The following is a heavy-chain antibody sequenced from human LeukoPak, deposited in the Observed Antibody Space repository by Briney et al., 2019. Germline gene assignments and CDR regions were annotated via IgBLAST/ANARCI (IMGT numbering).Heavy chain of an antibody. CDR3: ARGTPELYYFDY. V-gene: IGHV4-31*03. CDR2: IYYSGST. D-gene: IGHD3-10*01. Sequence: SETLSLTCTVSGGSISSGGYYWSWIRQHPGKGLEWIGYIYYSGSTYYNPSLKSRVTISVDTSKNQFSLKLSSVTAADTAVYYGARGTPELYYFDYWCQGTLVPSPQ. J-gene: IGHJ4*02. CDR1: GGSISSGGYY.